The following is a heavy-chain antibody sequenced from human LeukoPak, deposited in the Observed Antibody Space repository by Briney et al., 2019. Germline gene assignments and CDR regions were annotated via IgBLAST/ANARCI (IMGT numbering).Heavy chain of an antibody. CDR2: ISSSSSYI. CDR3: ARDDLSSSPPRNY. V-gene: IGHV3-21*01. Sequence: PGGSLRLSCAASGFTVSNNYMNWVYMSWVRQAPGKGLEWVSSISSSSSYIYYADSVKGRFTISRDNAKNSLYLQMNSLRAEDTAVYYCARDDLSSSPPRNYWGQGTLVTVSS. D-gene: IGHD6-6*01. J-gene: IGHJ4*02. CDR1: GFTVSNNY.